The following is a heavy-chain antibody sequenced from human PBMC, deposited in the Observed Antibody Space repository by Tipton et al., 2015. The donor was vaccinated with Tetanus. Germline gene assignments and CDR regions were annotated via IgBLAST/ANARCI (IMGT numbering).Heavy chain of an antibody. CDR2: IYYSGGT. D-gene: IGHD6-6*01. J-gene: IGHJ3*02. CDR1: GGSISSYY. V-gene: IGHV4-59*01. CDR3: ARRDSSSSPFSPLGAFDI. Sequence: TLSLTCTVSGGSISSYYWSWIRQPPGKGLEWIGYIYYSGGTNYNPSLKSRVTISVDTSKNQFSLKLSSVTAADTAVYYCARRDSSSSPFSPLGAFDIWAQGTTVTLSS.